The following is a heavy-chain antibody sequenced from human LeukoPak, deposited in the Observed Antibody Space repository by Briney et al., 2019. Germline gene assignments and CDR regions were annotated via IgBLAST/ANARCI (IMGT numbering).Heavy chain of an antibody. CDR1: GGSISSSNW. V-gene: IGHV4-39*01. Sequence: SETLSLTCAVSGGSISSSNWWGWIRQPPGKGLEWIGSIYYSGSTYYNPSLKSRVTISVDTSKNQFSLKLSSVTAADTAVYYCARQTPRDAFDIWGQGTMVTVSS. J-gene: IGHJ3*02. CDR2: IYYSGST. CDR3: ARQTPRDAFDI.